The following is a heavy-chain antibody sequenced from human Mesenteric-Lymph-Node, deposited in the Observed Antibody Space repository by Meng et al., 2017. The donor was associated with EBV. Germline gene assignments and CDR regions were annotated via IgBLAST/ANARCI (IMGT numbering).Heavy chain of an antibody. CDR2: ISYDGSNA. CDR3: VRERTGYYAEY. V-gene: IGHV3-30-3*01. CDR1: GFRFSEYA. Sequence: QVELVEYGGGVVQPGRSLRLSCAVSGFRFSEYAMHWVRQAPGKGLEWVAFISYDGSNANYADSVKGRFTISRDSSKNTLYLQMNSLRAEDTAVYYCVRERTGYYAEYWGQGTLVTASS. D-gene: IGHD3/OR15-3a*01. J-gene: IGHJ4*02.